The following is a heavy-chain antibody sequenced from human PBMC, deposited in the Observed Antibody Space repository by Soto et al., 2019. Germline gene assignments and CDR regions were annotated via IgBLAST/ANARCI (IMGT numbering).Heavy chain of an antibody. CDR2: ISYSGST. CDR3: ATMGTPATGLYYFDY. CDR1: GGSISSGNYY. V-gene: IGHV4-30-4*01. Sequence: QVQLQESGPGLVKPSQTLSLTCTVSGGSISSGNYYWCWIRQPPGKGLEWIGFISYSGSTYYNASRMSRVTISVDTSKNQFALNLSFVTAADTAVYYCATMGTPATGLYYFDYWGQGTLVTVSS. D-gene: IGHD1-7*01. J-gene: IGHJ4*02.